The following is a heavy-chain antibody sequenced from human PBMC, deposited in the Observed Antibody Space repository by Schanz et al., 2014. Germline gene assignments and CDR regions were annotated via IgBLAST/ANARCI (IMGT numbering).Heavy chain of an antibody. CDR3: ARSPRMDV. J-gene: IGHJ6*02. V-gene: IGHV3-11*05. CDR1: GFTFSDFY. CDR2: ISGESYYI. Sequence: QVQLVDSGGGLVKPGGSLRLSCAASGFTFSDFYMTWIRQAPGKGLEWVSYISGESYYITYADSVKGRITISRDNSKNTLYLQMNSLRAEDTAVYYCARSPRMDVWGQGTMVTVSS.